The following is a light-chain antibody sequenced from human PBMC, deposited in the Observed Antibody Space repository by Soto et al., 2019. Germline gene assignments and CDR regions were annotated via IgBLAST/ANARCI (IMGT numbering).Light chain of an antibody. J-gene: IGKJ5*01. Sequence: ILFTQAPRAPSFFPGEKTNPSFRASQSFVSSYLAWYQQKPGQAPRLLIYAASSRATGVPERFSGSGSGTDFTLTISRLEPEDFAVYYCQQYGISPPNTFGQGTRLEIK. CDR1: QSFVSSY. CDR3: QQYGISPPNT. V-gene: IGKV3-20*01. CDR2: AAS.